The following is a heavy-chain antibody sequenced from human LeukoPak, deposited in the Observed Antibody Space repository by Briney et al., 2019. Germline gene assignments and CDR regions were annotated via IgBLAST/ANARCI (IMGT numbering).Heavy chain of an antibody. J-gene: IGHJ5*02. CDR3: ARANSATIPGADP. D-gene: IGHD1-26*01. CDR2: IHSGGNT. CDR1: GFTVSNNY. Sequence: GGSLRLSCAASGFTVSNNYMSWVRQAPGKGLEWVSIIHSGGNTYYADSVKGRFTISRDNSKNTLYLQMNSLRVEDTAVYYCARANSATIPGADPWGRGTLVTVSS. V-gene: IGHV3-53*01.